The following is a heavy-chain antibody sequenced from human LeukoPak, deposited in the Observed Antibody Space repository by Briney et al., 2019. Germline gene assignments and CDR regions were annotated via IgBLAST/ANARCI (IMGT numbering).Heavy chain of an antibody. J-gene: IGHJ5*02. V-gene: IGHV4-34*01. CDR2: INHSGST. CDR1: GGSFGGYY. D-gene: IGHD5-18*01. Sequence: SETLSLTCAVYGGSFGGYYWSWIRQPPGKGLEWIGEINHSGSTNYNPSLKSRVTISVDTSKNQFSLKLSSVTAADTAVYYCASCPYRGYSYGSARNWFDPWGQGTLVTVSS. CDR3: ASCPYRGYSYGSARNWFDP.